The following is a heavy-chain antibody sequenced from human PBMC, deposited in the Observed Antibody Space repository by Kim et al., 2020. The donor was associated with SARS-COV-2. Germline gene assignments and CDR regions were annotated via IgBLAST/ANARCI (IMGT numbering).Heavy chain of an antibody. CDR3: AKDEGYRYGFDWFDP. J-gene: IGHJ5*02. V-gene: IGHV3-23*01. D-gene: IGHD5-18*01. Sequence: DTVKGRCNISRDKSKNTLYLQMKSLRAEETAVYYCAKDEGYRYGFDWFDPWGQGTLVTVSS.